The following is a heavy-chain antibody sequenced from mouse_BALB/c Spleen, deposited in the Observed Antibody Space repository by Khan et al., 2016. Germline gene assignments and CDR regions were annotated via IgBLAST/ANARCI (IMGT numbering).Heavy chain of an antibody. CDR2: ISYSGST. V-gene: IGHV3-2*02. D-gene: IGHD4-1*01. CDR3: ARNWNAMDY. J-gene: IGHJ4*01. Sequence: EVQLQESGPGLVKPSQSLSLTCTVTGYSITSDYAWNWIRQFPGNKLEWMAYISYSGSTSYNPSLKSRISITRDTSKNQFFLQLISVTTEDTATYYSARNWNAMDYWSQGTSATVSS. CDR1: GYSITSDYA.